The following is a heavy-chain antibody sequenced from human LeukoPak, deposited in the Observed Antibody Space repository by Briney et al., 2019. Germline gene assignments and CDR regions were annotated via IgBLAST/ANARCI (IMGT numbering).Heavy chain of an antibody. CDR2: INRNSGGT. V-gene: IGHV1-2*02. Sequence: ASVTVSFKSSGYTFTVYYMHWVRQPPGQGLEWMGWINRNSGGTNYAQKFQGRVTMTRDTSISTAYMELSRLRSDDTAVYYCARDKGIAGSNWFDPWGQGTLVTVSS. D-gene: IGHD6-13*01. CDR3: ARDKGIAGSNWFDP. CDR1: GYTFTVYY. J-gene: IGHJ5*02.